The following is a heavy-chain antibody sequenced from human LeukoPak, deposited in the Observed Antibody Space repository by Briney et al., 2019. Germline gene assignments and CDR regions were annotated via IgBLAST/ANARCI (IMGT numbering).Heavy chain of an antibody. D-gene: IGHD5/OR15-5a*01. CDR3: AGERSTSYYYYYYMDV. V-gene: IGHV4-34*01. CDR1: GGSFSGYY. Sequence: SETLSLTCAVYGGSFSGYYWSWIRQPPGKGPEWIGEINHSGSTNYNPSLKSRVTISVDTSKNQFSLKLSSVTAADTAVYYCAGERSTSYYYYYYMDVWGKGTTVTVSS. CDR2: INHSGST. J-gene: IGHJ6*03.